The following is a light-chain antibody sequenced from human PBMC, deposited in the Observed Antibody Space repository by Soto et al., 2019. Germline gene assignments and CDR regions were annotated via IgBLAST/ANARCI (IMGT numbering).Light chain of an antibody. CDR2: AAS. CDR1: QGISNY. Sequence: DIQVTQSPSSLSASIGDRVTITCRASQGISNYLAWYQQRPGKVPELLIFAASTLHAGVPSRFSGSGSGTDFTLTISSLQAEDVATYYCQHYNSYSEAFGQGTKVELK. J-gene: IGKJ1*01. CDR3: QHYNSYSEA. V-gene: IGKV1-27*01.